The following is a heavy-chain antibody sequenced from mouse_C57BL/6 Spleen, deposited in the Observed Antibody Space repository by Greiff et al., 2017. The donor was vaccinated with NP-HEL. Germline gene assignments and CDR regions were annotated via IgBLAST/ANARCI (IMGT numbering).Heavy chain of an antibody. V-gene: IGHV5-16*01. CDR3: AREDIERYFDV. CDR2: INYDGSST. J-gene: IGHJ1*03. CDR1: GFTFSDYY. Sequence: EVKLVESEGGLVQPGSSMKLSCTASGFTFSDYYMAWVRQVPEKGLEWVAHINYDGSSTYYLDSLKSRFIISRDNAKNILYLQMSSLKSEDTATYYCAREDIERYFDVWGTGTTVTVSS.